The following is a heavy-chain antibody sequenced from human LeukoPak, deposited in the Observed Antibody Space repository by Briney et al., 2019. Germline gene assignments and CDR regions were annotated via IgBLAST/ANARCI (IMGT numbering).Heavy chain of an antibody. Sequence: GGSLRLSCAATGHTFTIFWMNWIRRSPGRGLEWVANIRPDGSEQFYVDSENGLFPISRDNAKHSVYVQMKSLRGGDTAVYYCAGRDSARNPFAYWGQGTLVTVST. V-gene: IGHV3-7*01. D-gene: IGHD4-11*01. CDR3: AGRDSARNPFAY. J-gene: IGHJ4*02. CDR1: GHTFTIFW. CDR2: IRPDGSEQ.